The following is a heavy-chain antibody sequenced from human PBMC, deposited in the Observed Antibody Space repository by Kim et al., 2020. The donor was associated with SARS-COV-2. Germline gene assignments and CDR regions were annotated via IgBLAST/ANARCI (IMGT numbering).Heavy chain of an antibody. CDR2: ISYDGSNK. V-gene: IGHV3-30*18. D-gene: IGHD5-18*01. Sequence: GGSLRLSCAASGFTFSSYGMHWVRQAPGKGLEWVAVISYDGSNKYYADSVKGRFTISRDNSKNTLYLQMNSLRAEDTAVYYCAKDGTGYSYGYKVGLSPHPDWGQGTLVTVSS. CDR3: AKDGTGYSYGYKVGLSPHPD. J-gene: IGHJ4*02. CDR1: GFTFSSYG.